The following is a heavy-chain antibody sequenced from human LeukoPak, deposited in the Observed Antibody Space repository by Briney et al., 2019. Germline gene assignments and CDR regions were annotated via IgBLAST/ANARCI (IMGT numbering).Heavy chain of an antibody. D-gene: IGHD3-10*01. CDR3: ASVATVRGVRIHY. V-gene: IGHV1-2*02. Sequence: ASVKVSCKASGYTFTSYDINWVRQATGQGLEWMGWINPNNGGTNYAQKFQGRVTMTSDTSISTAYMELTRLRSDDTAVYYCASVATVRGVRIHYWGRGTLVTVSS. CDR1: GYTFTSYD. J-gene: IGHJ4*02. CDR2: INPNNGGT.